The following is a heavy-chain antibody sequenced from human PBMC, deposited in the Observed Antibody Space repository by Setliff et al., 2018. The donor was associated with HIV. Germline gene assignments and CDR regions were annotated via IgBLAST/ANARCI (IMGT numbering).Heavy chain of an antibody. Sequence: SETLSLTCNVSGDSISSSSYYWGWVRQSPGKGLEWIGNIYFSGSTYFNPSLKSRVTISVDTSQNQFSLRLSSVTAADTAVYYCARGSGRFCSGGRCSAFDYWGQGTLVTVSS. CDR2: IYFSGST. CDR3: ARGSGRFCSGGRCSAFDY. J-gene: IGHJ4*02. V-gene: IGHV4-39*07. D-gene: IGHD2-15*01. CDR1: GDSISSSSYY.